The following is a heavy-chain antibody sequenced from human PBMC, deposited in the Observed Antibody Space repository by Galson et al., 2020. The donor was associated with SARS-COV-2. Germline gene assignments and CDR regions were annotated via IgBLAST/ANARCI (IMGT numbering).Heavy chain of an antibody. D-gene: IGHD2-2*01. V-gene: IGHV4-39*01. CDR2: IYYSGNT. Sequence: SETLSLTCTVSGGSISSSSYYWGWIRQPPGKGLEWIGSIYYSGNTYYNPSLKSRVTISVDTSKNQFSLKLSSVTAADTAVYYCARSYCSNTSCYHNWFDPWGQGTLVTVSS. J-gene: IGHJ5*02. CDR1: GGSISSSSYY. CDR3: ARSYCSNTSCYHNWFDP.